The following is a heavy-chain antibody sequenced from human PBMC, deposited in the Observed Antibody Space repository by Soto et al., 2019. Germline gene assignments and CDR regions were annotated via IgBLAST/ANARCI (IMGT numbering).Heavy chain of an antibody. J-gene: IGHJ4*02. V-gene: IGHV1-69*02. D-gene: IGHD3-16*01. CDR1: GGTFSSYT. CDR3: ASYTGRDGYKGGSY. CDR2: IIPILGIA. Sequence: QVQLVQSGAEVKKPGSSVKVSCKASGGTFSSYTISWVRQAPGQGLEWMGRIIPILGIANYAQKFQGRVTITADKSTSTAYMELSSLRSEDTAVYYCASYTGRDGYKGGSYWGQGTLVTVSS.